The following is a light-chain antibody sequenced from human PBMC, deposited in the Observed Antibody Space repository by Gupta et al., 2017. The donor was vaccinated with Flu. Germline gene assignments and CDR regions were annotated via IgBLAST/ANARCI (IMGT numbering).Light chain of an antibody. CDR1: KDINTW. J-gene: IGKJ2*01. V-gene: IGKV1-5*03. CDR2: SVS. CDR3: QQYEGYPYT. Sequence: ASILSAPGGDRVTISCRTSKDINTWLAWYQQKLGKAPRLLIYSVSRRGSGVPARFSGSGSGTEFTLTISKLQPDDFAVFYCQQYEGYPYTFGEGTKLEI.